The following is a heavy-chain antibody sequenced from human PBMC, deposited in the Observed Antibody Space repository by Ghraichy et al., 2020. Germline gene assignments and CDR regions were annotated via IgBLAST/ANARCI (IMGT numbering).Heavy chain of an antibody. CDR1: GFTFSSYA. CDR2: ISGSGGST. V-gene: IGHV3-23*01. J-gene: IGHJ6*02. Sequence: GGSLRLSCAASGFTFSSYAMSWVRQAPGKGLEWVSAISGSGGSTYYADSVKGRFTISRDNSKNTLYLQMNSLRAEDTAVYYCAKNRVDPAGYYYGLDVWGQGTTVTVSS. CDR3: AKNRVDPAGYYYGLDV. D-gene: IGHD2-15*01.